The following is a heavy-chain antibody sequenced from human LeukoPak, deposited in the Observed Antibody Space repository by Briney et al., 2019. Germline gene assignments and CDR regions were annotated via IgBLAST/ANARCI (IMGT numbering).Heavy chain of an antibody. J-gene: IGHJ4*02. Sequence: GGSLRLSCAASGFTFSDYYMSWIRQAPGKGLEWVAYISSSGSTRYYADSVKGRFTISRDNAKNSLYLQVNSLRAEDTAVYYCARDSSGWNIPDYWGQGTLVTVSS. CDR2: ISSSGSTR. D-gene: IGHD6-19*01. CDR1: GFTFSDYY. CDR3: ARDSSGWNIPDY. V-gene: IGHV3-11*01.